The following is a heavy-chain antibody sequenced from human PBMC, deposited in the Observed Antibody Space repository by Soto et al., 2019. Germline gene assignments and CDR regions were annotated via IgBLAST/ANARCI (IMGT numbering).Heavy chain of an antibody. V-gene: IGHV3-21*01. D-gene: IGHD2-15*01. Sequence: GGSLRLSCAASGFTFSSYSMNWVRQAPGKGLEWVSSISSSSSYIYYADSVKGRFTISRDNAKNSLYLQMNSLRAEDTAVYYCARVAIVVVVAATNYFDYWGQGTLVTVSS. J-gene: IGHJ4*02. CDR3: ARVAIVVVVAATNYFDY. CDR2: ISSSSSYI. CDR1: GFTFSSYS.